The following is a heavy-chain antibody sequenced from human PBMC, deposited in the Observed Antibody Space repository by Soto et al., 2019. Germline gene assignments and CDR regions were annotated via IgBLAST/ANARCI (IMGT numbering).Heavy chain of an antibody. J-gene: IGHJ4*02. CDR1: GGSISSGDYY. D-gene: IGHD5-18*01. CDR3: ARVVDAAMLS. Sequence: SETLSLTCTVSGGSISSGDYYWTWIRQPPGKGLEWIGYIYYSGSTYYNPSLKSRVTISIDTSKNQLSLKLSSVTTADTAVYYCARVVDAAMLSWGQGTLVTVSS. CDR2: IYYSGST. V-gene: IGHV4-30-4*01.